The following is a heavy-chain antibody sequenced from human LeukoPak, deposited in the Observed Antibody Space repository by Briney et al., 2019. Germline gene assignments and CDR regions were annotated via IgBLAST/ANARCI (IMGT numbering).Heavy chain of an antibody. Sequence: GESLKISCKGSGYSFTSYWIGWVRQMPGKGLEWMGIIYPGDSDTRYSPSFQGQVTISADKSISTAYLQWSSLKASDTAMYYCARTSTSGSYLNWFEPWGQGTLVTVSS. CDR1: GYSFTSYW. J-gene: IGHJ5*02. CDR3: ARTSTSGSYLNWFEP. D-gene: IGHD1-26*01. V-gene: IGHV5-51*01. CDR2: IYPGDSDT.